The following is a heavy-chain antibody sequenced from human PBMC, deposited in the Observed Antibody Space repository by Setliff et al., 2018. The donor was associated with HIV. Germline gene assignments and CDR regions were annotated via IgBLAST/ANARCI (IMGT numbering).Heavy chain of an antibody. J-gene: IGHJ3*02. V-gene: IGHV4-61*02. CDR1: GGSISSGSYY. CDR3: ARGLGFSSFWDDAFDI. Sequence: SETLSLTCTVSGGSISSGSYYWSWIRQPAGKGLEWIGRIYTSGNSNYNPSLKSRVTISVDTSKNQFSLKLRSVTAADTAMYYCARGLGFSSFWDDAFDIWGQGTMVTVSS. D-gene: IGHD6-13*01. CDR2: IYTSGNS.